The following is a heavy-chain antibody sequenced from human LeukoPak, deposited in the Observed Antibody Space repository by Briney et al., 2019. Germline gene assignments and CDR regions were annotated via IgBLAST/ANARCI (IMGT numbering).Heavy chain of an antibody. V-gene: IGHV4-59*08. D-gene: IGHD5-18*01. Sequence: KPSETLSLTCTVSGGSITGYYWSWIRQPPGKGLEWIGYIHYSGSTNYNPSLKSRVTISGDTSKNQFSLRLRSVTAADTAVYYCARRGQAALVGSFDIWGQGTMVTVSS. CDR1: GGSITGYY. CDR3: ARRGQAALVGSFDI. J-gene: IGHJ3*02. CDR2: IHYSGST.